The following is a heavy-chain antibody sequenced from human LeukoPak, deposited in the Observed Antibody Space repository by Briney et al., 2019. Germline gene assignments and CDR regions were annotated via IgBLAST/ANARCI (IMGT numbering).Heavy chain of an antibody. CDR2: IYTSGST. D-gene: IGHD6-13*01. V-gene: IGHV4-4*07. CDR1: GDSISNFY. J-gene: IGHJ4*02. Sequence: SEALSLTCTVSGDSISNFYWSWIRQPAGKGLEWIGRIYTSGSTNYNPSLKSRVTMSVDTSKNQFSLKLSSVTAADTAVYYCARDVVAAPGTWDYWGQGTLVTVSS. CDR3: ARDVVAAPGTWDY.